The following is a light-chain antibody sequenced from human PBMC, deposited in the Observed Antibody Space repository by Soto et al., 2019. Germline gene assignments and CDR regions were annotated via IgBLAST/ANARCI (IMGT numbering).Light chain of an antibody. CDR2: DAS. Sequence: EIVLTQSPDTLSLSPGERATLSCRASQSVSSSYLAWYQQKPGQAPRLLIYDASNRATGIPARFSGSGSGTDFTLTISSLEPADFGVYYCQQRHNWPITFGQGTRLEIK. CDR1: QSVSSSY. CDR3: QQRHNWPIT. V-gene: IGKV3-11*01. J-gene: IGKJ5*01.